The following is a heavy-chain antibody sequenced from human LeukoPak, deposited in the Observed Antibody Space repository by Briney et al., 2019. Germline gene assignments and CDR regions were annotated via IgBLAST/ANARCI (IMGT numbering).Heavy chain of an antibody. CDR2: ISASGANT. CDR1: GFSFSSYA. Sequence: GGSLRLSCAASGFSFSSYAMSWVRQAPGKGLEWVSAISASGANTNYADSVRGRFTISRDNSKKQVYLQMNSLRVEDTAIYYCAKGKVNHNGAFDLWGQGTRVTASS. CDR3: AKGKVNHNGAFDL. V-gene: IGHV3-23*01. D-gene: IGHD2-8*01. J-gene: IGHJ3*01.